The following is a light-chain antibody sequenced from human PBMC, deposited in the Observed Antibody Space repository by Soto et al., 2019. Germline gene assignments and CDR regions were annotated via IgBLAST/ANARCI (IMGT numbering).Light chain of an antibody. CDR1: SSDVGAYDF. Sequence: QSVLTQPASVSGSPGQSIAISCTGTSSDVGAYDFVSWYQQHPDKAPKLLIYEVSNRPSGVSDRFSGSKSVNTATLTISGLQAEDEADYYCSSHTTSKTRVFGNGTKVTV. J-gene: IGLJ1*01. CDR2: EVS. V-gene: IGLV2-14*03. CDR3: SSHTTSKTRV.